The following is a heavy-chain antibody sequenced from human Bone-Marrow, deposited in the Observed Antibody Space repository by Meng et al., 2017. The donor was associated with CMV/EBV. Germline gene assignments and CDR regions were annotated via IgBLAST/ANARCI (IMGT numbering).Heavy chain of an antibody. D-gene: IGHD3-22*01. CDR1: GFTFDDYG. CDR3: ARDYYDSSGYYDY. Sequence: GESLKISCAASGFTFDDYGMGWVRQAPGKGLEWVSGINWNGGSTGYADSVKGRFTISRDNAKNSLYLQMNSLRAEYTALYHCARDYYDSSGYYDYWGQGTLVTVSS. V-gene: IGHV3-20*01. CDR2: INWNGGST. J-gene: IGHJ4*02.